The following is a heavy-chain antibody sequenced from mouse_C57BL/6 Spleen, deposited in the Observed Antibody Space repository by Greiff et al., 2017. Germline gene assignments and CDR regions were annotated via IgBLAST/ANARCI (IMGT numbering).Heavy chain of an antibody. D-gene: IGHD2-5*01. CDR3: ASSLYYSNYVWAMDY. Sequence: EVQLQQSGGGLVKPGGSLKLSCAASGFTFSDYGMHWVRQAPEKGLEWVAYISSGSSTIYYADTVKGRFTISRDNAKNTLFLQMTSLRSEDTAMYYCASSLYYSNYVWAMDYWGQGTSVTVSS. J-gene: IGHJ4*01. V-gene: IGHV5-17*01. CDR1: GFTFSDYG. CDR2: ISSGSSTI.